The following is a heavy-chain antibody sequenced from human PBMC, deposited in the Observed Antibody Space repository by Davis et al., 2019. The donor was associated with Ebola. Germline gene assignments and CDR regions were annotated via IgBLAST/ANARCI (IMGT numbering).Heavy chain of an antibody. D-gene: IGHD4-17*01. CDR2: ISSSGNTI. V-gene: IGHV3-48*03. Sequence: PGGSLRLSCAASGFSFSSYEMNWVRQAPGKGLEWVSYISSSGNTIYYADSVKGRFTISRDNAKNSLYLQMNILRAEDTAVYYCARDLYGDLDYWGQGTLVTVSS. CDR3: ARDLYGDLDY. CDR1: GFSFSSYE. J-gene: IGHJ4*02.